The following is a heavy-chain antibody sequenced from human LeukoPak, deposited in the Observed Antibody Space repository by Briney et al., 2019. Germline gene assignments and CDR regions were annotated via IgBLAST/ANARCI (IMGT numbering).Heavy chain of an antibody. V-gene: IGHV1-18*01. Sequence: ASVKVSCKASGYTFTSYGISWVRQAPGQGLEWMGWISAYNGNTNYAQKLQGRVTMTTDTSTTTAYMELRSLRSDDTAVYYCARDAAEGGETVTMGYYWGQGTLVTVSS. D-gene: IGHD4-17*01. CDR3: ARDAAEGGETVTMGYY. CDR1: GYTFTSYG. J-gene: IGHJ4*02. CDR2: ISAYNGNT.